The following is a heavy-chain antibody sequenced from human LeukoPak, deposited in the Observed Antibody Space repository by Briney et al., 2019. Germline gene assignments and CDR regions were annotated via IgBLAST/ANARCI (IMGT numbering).Heavy chain of an antibody. V-gene: IGHV3-21*01. D-gene: IGHD2-2*03. J-gene: IGHJ4*02. CDR1: GFTFDDYG. Sequence: GGSLRLSCAVSGFTFDDYGMSWVRHAPGKGLEWVSSISSSSSYIYYADSVKGRFTISRDNAKNSLYLQMNSLRAEDTAVYYCARDLDIVVVPAAMDFIPFDYWGQGTLVTVSS. CDR3: ARDLDIVVVPAAMDFIPFDY. CDR2: ISSSSSYI.